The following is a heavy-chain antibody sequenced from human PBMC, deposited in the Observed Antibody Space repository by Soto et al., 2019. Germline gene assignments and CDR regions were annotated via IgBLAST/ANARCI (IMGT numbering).Heavy chain of an antibody. D-gene: IGHD3-3*01. CDR1: GGSFSCYY. V-gene: IGHV4-34*01. CDR3: ARGRRDFWSGIYYYYGMDV. Sequence: SETLSLTCAVYGGSFSCYYWIWVRQPPGKGLEWIGEINHSGSTNYNPSLKSRVTISVDTSKNQFSLKLSSVTAADTAVYYCARGRRDFWSGIYYYYGMDVWGQGTTVTVSS. CDR2: INHSGST. J-gene: IGHJ6*02.